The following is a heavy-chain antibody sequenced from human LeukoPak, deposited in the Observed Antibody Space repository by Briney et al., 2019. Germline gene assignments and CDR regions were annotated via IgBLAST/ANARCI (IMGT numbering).Heavy chain of an antibody. CDR1: GFTFSSYA. CDR2: ISGSGGST. D-gene: IGHD5-18*01. J-gene: IGHJ4*02. CDR3: AKVEFWQLWPHYYFDY. Sequence: GGSLRLSCAASGFTFSSYAMSWVRQAPGKGLEWVSAISGSGGSTYYADSVKGRFTISRDNSKNTLYLQMNSLRAEDTALYYCAKVEFWQLWPHYYFDYWGQGTLVTVSS. V-gene: IGHV3-23*01.